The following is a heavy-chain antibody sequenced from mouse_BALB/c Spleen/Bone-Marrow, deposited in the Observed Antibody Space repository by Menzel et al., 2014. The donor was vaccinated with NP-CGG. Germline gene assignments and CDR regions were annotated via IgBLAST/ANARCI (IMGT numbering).Heavy chain of an antibody. D-gene: IGHD1-2*01. V-gene: IGHV3-1*02. CDR1: GYSITSGYS. CDR3: ARWNGYYAMDY. J-gene: IGHJ4*01. Sequence: EVQLQESGPALVKPSQSLSLPCTVTGYSITSGYSWHWIRQFPGNTLEWMGYIHYSGGTNYNPSLKSRISITRDTSKNQFFLQLNSVTTEDTATYYCARWNGYYAMDYWGQGTSVTVSS. CDR2: IHYSGGT.